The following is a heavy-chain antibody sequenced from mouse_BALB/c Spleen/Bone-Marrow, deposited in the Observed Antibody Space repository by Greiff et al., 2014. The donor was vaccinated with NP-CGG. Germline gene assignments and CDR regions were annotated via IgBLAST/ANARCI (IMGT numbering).Heavy chain of an antibody. J-gene: IGHJ3*01. V-gene: IGHV14-3*02. Sequence: VQLQQSGAELVKPGASVKLSCTASGFNIKDTYMHWVKQRPEHGLEWIGRIDPANGNTKYDPKFQGKATITADTSSNTAYLQLSSLTSEDTAVYYCANYYCGSSLFAYWGQGTLVTVSA. D-gene: IGHD1-1*01. CDR2: IDPANGNT. CDR3: ANYYCGSSLFAY. CDR1: GFNIKDTY.